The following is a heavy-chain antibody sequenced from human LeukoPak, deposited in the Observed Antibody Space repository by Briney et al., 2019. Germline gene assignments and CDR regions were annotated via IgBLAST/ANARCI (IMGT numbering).Heavy chain of an antibody. CDR1: GFTFSRLG. Sequence: QPGGSLRLSSAASGFTFSRLGMQWVRQAPGKGLEWVAVIHNDGTMGQYADSVKGRFTISKDFSRNTLYLQMNSLRDDDTAVYYCAKEGDEFRGYLDVWGKGTTVTVSS. V-gene: IGHV3-30*02. CDR2: IHNDGTMG. D-gene: IGHD3-16*01. CDR3: AKEGDEFRGYLDV. J-gene: IGHJ6*04.